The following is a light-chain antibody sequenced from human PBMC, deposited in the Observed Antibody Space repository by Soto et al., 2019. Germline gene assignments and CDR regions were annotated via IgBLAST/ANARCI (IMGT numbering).Light chain of an antibody. CDR2: WAS. CDR1: QSVLYSSNNKNC. CDR3: QQYYTTPYT. V-gene: IGKV4-1*01. Sequence: DIVMTQSPDSLAVSLGERATVNCKSSQSVLYSSNNKNCLAWYQQKPGQPPKLLIYWASTREFGVPDRFSGSGSGTDVTLNISRLQAEDVAVYYCQQYYTTPYTFGQGTKLEIK. J-gene: IGKJ2*01.